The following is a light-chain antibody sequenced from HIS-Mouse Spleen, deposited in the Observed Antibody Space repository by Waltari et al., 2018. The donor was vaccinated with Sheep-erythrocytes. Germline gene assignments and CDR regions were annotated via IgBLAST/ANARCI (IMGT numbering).Light chain of an antibody. V-gene: IGKV1-5*03. J-gene: IGKJ4*01. CDR3: QQYNSYPLT. Sequence: DIQMTQSPSTLSASVGDRATITCRASQSISRWFAWYQQKPGKAPKLLLYKASSLESGVPSRFSGSGSGTEFTLTISSLQPDDFATYYCQQYNSYPLTFGGGTKVEIK. CDR1: QSISRW. CDR2: KAS.